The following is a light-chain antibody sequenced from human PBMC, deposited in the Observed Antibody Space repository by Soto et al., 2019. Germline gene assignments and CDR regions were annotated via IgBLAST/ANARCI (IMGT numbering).Light chain of an antibody. CDR3: QHYGSSPPYT. Sequence: ENVLTQSPGTLSLSPGERVTLSCRASQRASSSYLAWYQQNPGQAPRLLIYGASIRATGIPDRFSGSGSGTDFTLTISRLEPEDFAVYYCQHYGSSPPYTFGQGTKLEIK. V-gene: IGKV3-20*01. CDR1: QRASSSY. J-gene: IGKJ2*01. CDR2: GAS.